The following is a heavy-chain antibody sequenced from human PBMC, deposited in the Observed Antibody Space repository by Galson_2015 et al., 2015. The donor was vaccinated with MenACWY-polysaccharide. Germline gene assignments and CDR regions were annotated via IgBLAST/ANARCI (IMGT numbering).Heavy chain of an antibody. D-gene: IGHD1-1*01. Sequence: SVKVSCKASGYTFTGNFIHWVRQAPGQGFEWMGWINPNSGATSYAQKFQDRVTMTRDTSINTAYMELRSLRSEDAAVYYCVRDPYPGPRSGPDSWGQGTLVTVSS. J-gene: IGHJ4*02. CDR1: GYTFTGNF. CDR3: VRDPYPGPRSGPDS. CDR2: INPNSGAT. V-gene: IGHV1-2*02.